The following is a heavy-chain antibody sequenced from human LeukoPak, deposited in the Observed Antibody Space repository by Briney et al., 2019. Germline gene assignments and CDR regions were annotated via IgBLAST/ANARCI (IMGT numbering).Heavy chain of an antibody. J-gene: IGHJ3*02. V-gene: IGHV1-2*06. Sequence: GASVKVSCKASGYTFTGYYMHWVRQAPGQGLEWMGRINPNSGGTNYAQKFQGRVTMTRDTAISTAYMELSRLRSDDTAVYYCARGPRLDSNGWYYSAFDIWGQGTMVTVSS. CDR1: GYTFTGYY. D-gene: IGHD6-19*01. CDR2: INPNSGGT. CDR3: ARGPRLDSNGWYYSAFDI.